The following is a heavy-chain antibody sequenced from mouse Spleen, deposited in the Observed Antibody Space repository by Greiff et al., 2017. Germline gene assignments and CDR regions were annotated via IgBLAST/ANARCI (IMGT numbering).Heavy chain of an antibody. V-gene: IGHV1-76*01. D-gene: IGHD4-1*01. J-gene: IGHJ2*01. Sequence: QVQLKQSGAELVRPGASVKLSCKASGYTFTDYYINWVKQRPGQGLEWIARIYPGSGNTYYNEKFKGKATLTAEKSSSTAYMQLSSLTSEDSAVYFCARGETGTYYFDYWGQGTTLTVSS. CDR2: IYPGSGNT. CDR1: GYTFTDYY. CDR3: ARGETGTYYFDY.